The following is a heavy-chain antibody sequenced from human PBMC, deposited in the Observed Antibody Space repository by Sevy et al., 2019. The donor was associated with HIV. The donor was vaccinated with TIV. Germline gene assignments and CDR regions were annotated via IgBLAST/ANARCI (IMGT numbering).Heavy chain of an antibody. V-gene: IGHV3-21*01. CDR1: GFTFSSHW. J-gene: IGHJ5*02. Sequence: GGSLRLSCAASGFTFSSHWMNWVRQAPGKGLEWVSSISSSSSYIYYADSVKGRFTISRDNAKNSLYLQMNSLRAEDTAVYYCARDQVAAAAANWFDPWGQRTLVTVSS. CDR3: ARDQVAAAAANWFDP. CDR2: ISSSSSYI. D-gene: IGHD6-13*01.